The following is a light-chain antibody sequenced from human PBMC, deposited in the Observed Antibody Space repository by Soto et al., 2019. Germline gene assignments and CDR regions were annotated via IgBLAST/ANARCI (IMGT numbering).Light chain of an antibody. CDR2: LGS. J-gene: IGKJ4*01. CDR3: MQALETPLT. V-gene: IGKV2-28*01. Sequence: DIVMTQSPLFLSVTPGEPASISCRSSQSLLHDNGFNFLNWYLQKPGQSPQLLISLGSSRASGDPDRFSGSASGRDFTLLISRVEAEDVGVFYCMQALETPLTFGGGTKVEIK. CDR1: QSLLHDNGFNF.